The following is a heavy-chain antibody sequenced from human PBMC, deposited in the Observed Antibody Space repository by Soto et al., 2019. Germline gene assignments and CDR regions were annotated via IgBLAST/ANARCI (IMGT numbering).Heavy chain of an antibody. CDR1: GGTFSSYA. CDR2: IIPIFGTA. V-gene: IGHV1-69*13. CDR3: ARNTSPYSSGWYLGDY. J-gene: IGHJ4*02. Sequence: SVKVSCKASGGTFSSYAISWVRQAPGQGLEWMGGIIPIFGTANYAQKFQGRVTITADESTSTAYMELSSLRSEDTAVYYCARNTSPYSSGWYLGDYWGQGTLVTVST. D-gene: IGHD6-19*01.